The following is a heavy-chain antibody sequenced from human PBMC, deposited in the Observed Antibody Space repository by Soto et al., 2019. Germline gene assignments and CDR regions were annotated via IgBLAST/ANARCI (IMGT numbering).Heavy chain of an antibody. J-gene: IGHJ5*02. V-gene: IGHV4-59*01. Sequence: QVQLQESGPGLVKPSENLSLTCTVSGGSLSPYYWSWVRQPPGKGLEWIGYIWFSGTTTYNPSLKSRVTMSVDTSKNQLSLELKFVTAADTAVYYCARESSGNHNHNWFDPWGQGTLVTVSA. CDR1: GGSLSPYY. CDR2: IWFSGTT. D-gene: IGHD1-20*01. CDR3: ARESSGNHNHNWFDP.